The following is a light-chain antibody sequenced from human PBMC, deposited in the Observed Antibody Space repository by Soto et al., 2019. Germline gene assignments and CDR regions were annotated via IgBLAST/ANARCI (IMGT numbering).Light chain of an antibody. CDR1: QSVSSY. J-gene: IGKJ4*01. CDR2: DAS. V-gene: IGKV3-11*01. CDR3: QQRSNWPNLN. Sequence: EIVLTQSPATLSLFQGERATLSCRASQSVSSYLAWYQQKPGQAPRLLIYDASNRATGIPARFSGSGSGTDFTLTISSLEPDDCAVYYCQQRSNWPNLNVGGGTKVESK.